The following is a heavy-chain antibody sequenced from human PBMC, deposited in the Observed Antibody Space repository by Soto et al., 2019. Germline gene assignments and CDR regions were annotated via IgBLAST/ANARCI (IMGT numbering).Heavy chain of an antibody. V-gene: IGHV4-30-2*01. D-gene: IGHD3-22*01. Sequence: QLQLQESGSGLVKPSQTLSLTCAVSGGSISSGGYSWSWIRQPPGKGLEWIGYIYHSGSPYYNPSLKSRVTLSVDRSKNQFSLQLSSVTAADTAVYFCARGGGYTFDYWGQGTLVTVSS. CDR2: IYHSGSP. CDR3: ARGGGYTFDY. CDR1: GGSISSGGYS. J-gene: IGHJ4*02.